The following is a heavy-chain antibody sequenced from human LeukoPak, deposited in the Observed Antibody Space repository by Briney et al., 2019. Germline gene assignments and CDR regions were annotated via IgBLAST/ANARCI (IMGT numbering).Heavy chain of an antibody. Sequence: GGSLRLSCAASGFTFSSYGMHWVRQAPGKGLEWVAVISYDGSNKYYADSVKGRFTISRDNSKNTLYLQMNSLRAEDTAVYYCARDLASTLRTSIAARPAGGGMDVWGQGTTVTVSS. D-gene: IGHD6-6*01. CDR2: ISYDGSNK. CDR3: ARDLASTLRTSIAARPAGGGMDV. CDR1: GFTFSSYG. V-gene: IGHV3-30*03. J-gene: IGHJ6*02.